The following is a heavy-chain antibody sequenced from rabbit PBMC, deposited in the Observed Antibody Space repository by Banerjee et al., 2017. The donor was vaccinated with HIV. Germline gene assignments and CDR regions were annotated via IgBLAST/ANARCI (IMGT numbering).Heavy chain of an antibody. CDR1: GFDFTSYY. Sequence: QLKESGGGLVQPGGSLKLSCKASGFDFTSYYMSWVRQAPGKGLEWIGYIDPVFGSAYYASWVNGRFSISRENTQNTVYLQLNSLTAADTATYFCVRDQAHMLDLWGQGTLVTVS. J-gene: IGHJ4*01. D-gene: IGHD1-1*01. CDR3: VRDQAHMLDL. CDR2: IDPVFGSA. V-gene: IGHV1S7*01.